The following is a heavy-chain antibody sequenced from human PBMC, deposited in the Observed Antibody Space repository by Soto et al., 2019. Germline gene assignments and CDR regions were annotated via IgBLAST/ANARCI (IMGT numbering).Heavy chain of an antibody. CDR2: ISYDGSNK. J-gene: IGHJ3*02. CDR1: GFTFSSYG. V-gene: IGHV3-30*03. CDR3: ARSGIVPAAKDPVTMIVVHDAFDI. D-gene: IGHD3-22*01. Sequence: PGGSLRLSCAASGFTFSSYGMHWVRQAPGKGLEWVAVISYDGSNKYYADSVKGRFTISRDNSKNTLYLQMNSLRAEDTAVYYCARSGIVPAAKDPVTMIVVHDAFDIWGQGTMVTVSS.